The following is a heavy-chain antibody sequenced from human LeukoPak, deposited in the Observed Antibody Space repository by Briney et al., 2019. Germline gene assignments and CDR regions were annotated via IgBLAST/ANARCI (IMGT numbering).Heavy chain of an antibody. D-gene: IGHD3/OR15-3a*01. CDR2: INHSGTT. CDR3: ARGGLANYFDY. CDR1: GGSFSGYY. Sequence: SETLSLTCVVYGGSFSGYYWSWIRQPPGKGLEWIGEINHSGTTNYNPSLKSRVTISVDTSKNQFSLKRTSVTAADTAVYYCARGGLANYFDYWGQGTLVPVSS. V-gene: IGHV4-34*01. J-gene: IGHJ4*02.